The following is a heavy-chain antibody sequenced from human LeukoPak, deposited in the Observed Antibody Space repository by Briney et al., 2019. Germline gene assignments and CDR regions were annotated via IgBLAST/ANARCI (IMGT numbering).Heavy chain of an antibody. V-gene: IGHV1-24*01. J-gene: IGHJ3*02. CDR1: GYTLTELS. CDR2: FDPEDGET. Sequence: ASVKVSCKVSGYTLTELSMHWVRQAPGKGLEWMGGFDPEDGETIYAQKFQDRVTMTEDTSTDTAYMELSSLRSEDTAVYYCARGGYSGQRGAFDIWGQGTMVTVSS. CDR3: ARGGYSGQRGAFDI. D-gene: IGHD5-12*01.